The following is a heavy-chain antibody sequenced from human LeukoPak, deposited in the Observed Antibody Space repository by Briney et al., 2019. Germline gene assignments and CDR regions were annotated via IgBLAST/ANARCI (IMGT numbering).Heavy chain of an antibody. CDR1: GGTFSNYA. J-gene: IGHJ4*02. D-gene: IGHD3-22*01. CDR3: ARKDLNYYDNSGRGE. V-gene: IGHV1-69*05. CDR2: IIPIFDTA. Sequence: VASVKVSCKASGGTFSNYAISWVRQAPGQGLEWMGGIIPIFDTADYAQKFQGRVTMTRDTSTSTVYMELSSLRSEDTAVYYCARKDLNYYDNSGRGEWGQGTLVTVSS.